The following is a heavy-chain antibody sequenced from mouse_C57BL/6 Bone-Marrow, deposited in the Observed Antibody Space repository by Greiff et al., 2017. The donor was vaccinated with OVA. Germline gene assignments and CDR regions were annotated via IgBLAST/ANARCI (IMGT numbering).Heavy chain of an antibody. CDR2: IHPNSGST. Sequence: QVQLQQPGAELVKPGASVKLSCKASGYTFTSYWMHWVKQRPGQGLEWIGMIHPNSGSTNYNEKFKSKATLTVDKSSSTAYMQLSSLTSEDSAVYYCARSGLGRDWYFDVWGTGTTVTVSS. CDR1: GYTFTSYW. J-gene: IGHJ1*03. CDR3: ARSGLGRDWYFDV. V-gene: IGHV1-64*01. D-gene: IGHD4-1*01.